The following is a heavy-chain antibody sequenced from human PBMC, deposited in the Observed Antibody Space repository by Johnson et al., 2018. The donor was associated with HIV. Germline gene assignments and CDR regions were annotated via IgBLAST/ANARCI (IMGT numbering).Heavy chain of an antibody. J-gene: IGHJ3*02. CDR2: ISYDGSNK. Sequence: QVQLVESGGGLIQPGGSLRLSCAASGFTVSSNYMSWVRQAPGKGLAWVAVISYDGSNKYYADSVKGRFTISRDNSKNTLYLQMNSLRAEDTAVYYCARDGKVGATPRRAFDIWGQGTMVTVSS. D-gene: IGHD1-26*01. V-gene: IGHV3-30-3*01. CDR3: ARDGKVGATPRRAFDI. CDR1: GFTVSSNY.